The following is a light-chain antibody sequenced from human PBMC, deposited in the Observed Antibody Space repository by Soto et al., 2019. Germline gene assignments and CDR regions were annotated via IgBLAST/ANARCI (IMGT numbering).Light chain of an antibody. J-gene: IGKJ1*01. CDR3: QQSYSTPQP. V-gene: IGKV1-39*01. Sequence: DIQMTQSPSSLSASVGDRVTITCRASQSISSYLNWYQQKPGKAPKLLIYAASSLQSGVPSRFSGSGSGTDFTLTIRSLQPEDFATYYCQQSYSTPQPFGQGTTLEIK. CDR1: QSISSY. CDR2: AAS.